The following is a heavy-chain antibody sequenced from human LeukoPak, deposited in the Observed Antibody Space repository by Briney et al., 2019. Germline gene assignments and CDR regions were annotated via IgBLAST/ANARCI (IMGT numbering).Heavy chain of an antibody. V-gene: IGHV4-38-2*02. CDR2: IYHSGST. CDR3: ARDLDGENYDFWSGYHPFDP. Sequence: SETLSLTCTVSGYSISSGYYWGWIRQPPGKGLEWIGSIYHSGSTYYNPSLKSRVTISVDTSKNQFSLKLSSVAAADTAVYYCARDLDGENYDFWSGYHPFDPWGQRTLVTISS. D-gene: IGHD3-3*01. CDR1: GYSISSGYY. J-gene: IGHJ5*02.